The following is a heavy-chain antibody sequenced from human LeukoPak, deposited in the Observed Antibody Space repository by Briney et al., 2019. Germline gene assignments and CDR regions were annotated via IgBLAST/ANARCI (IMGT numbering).Heavy chain of an antibody. CDR1: GGSVSSGSYY. CDR2: IYYSGST. J-gene: IGHJ6*02. V-gene: IGHV4-61*01. D-gene: IGHD3-9*01. CDR3: ARDWRSNYDILTGYSIYYYYGMDV. Sequence: SETLSLTCTVSGGSVSSGSYYWSWIRQPPGKGLEWIGYIYYSGSTNYNPSLKSRVTISVDTSKNQFSLKLSSVTAADTAVCYCARDWRSNYDILTGYSIYYYYGMDVWGQGTTVTVSS.